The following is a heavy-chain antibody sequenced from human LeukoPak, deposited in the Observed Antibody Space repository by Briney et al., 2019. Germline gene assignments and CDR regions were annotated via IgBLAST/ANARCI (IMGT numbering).Heavy chain of an antibody. J-gene: IGHJ3*02. D-gene: IGHD5-12*01. CDR2: IYHSGST. V-gene: IGHV4-4*02. CDR3: ARSGYSGYDSAFDI. CDR1: GGSISSSNW. Sequence: SETLSLTCAVSGGSISSSNWWSWVRQPPGKGLEWIGEIYHSGSTNYNPSLKSRVTISVDKSKNQFSLKLSSVTAADTAVYYCARSGYSGYDSAFDIWGQGTMVTVSS.